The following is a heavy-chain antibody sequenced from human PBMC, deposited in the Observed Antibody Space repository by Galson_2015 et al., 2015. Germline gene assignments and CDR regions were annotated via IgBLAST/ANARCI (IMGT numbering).Heavy chain of an antibody. V-gene: IGHV6-1*01. CDR3: ARVAHLGRGLHS. Sequence: CAISGDSVSSNIVGWNWIRPAPSRGLEWLGRTYYRSSWNSDYAESVKRRLAINADTSRNQISLQLTSVAPEDTAVYYCARVAHLGRGLHSWGQGTQVTVSS. J-gene: IGHJ4*02. CDR1: GDSVSSNIVG. D-gene: IGHD7-27*01. CDR2: TYYRSSWNS.